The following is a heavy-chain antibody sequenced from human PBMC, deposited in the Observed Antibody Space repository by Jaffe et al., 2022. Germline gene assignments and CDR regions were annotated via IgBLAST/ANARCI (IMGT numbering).Heavy chain of an antibody. D-gene: IGHD2-15*01. CDR3: ARAGDCSGGSCYLGLFDY. J-gene: IGHJ4*02. CDR1: GYSISSGYY. CDR2: IYHSGST. Sequence: QVQLQESGPGLVKPSETLSLTCAVSGYSISSGYYWGWIRQPPGKGLEWIGSIYHSGSTYYNPSLKSRVTISVDTSKNQFSLKLSSVTAADTAVYYCARAGDCSGGSCYLGLFDYWGQGTLVTVSS. V-gene: IGHV4-38-2*01.